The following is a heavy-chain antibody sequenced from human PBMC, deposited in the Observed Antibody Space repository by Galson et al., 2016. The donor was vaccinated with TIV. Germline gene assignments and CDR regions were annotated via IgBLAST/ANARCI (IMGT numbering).Heavy chain of an antibody. D-gene: IGHD6-13*01. CDR2: INSDGNRR. V-gene: IGHV3-74*01. Sequence: SLRLSCAASGFIFSSHWMHWVRQSPGKGLVWVSRINSDGNRRTYADSVKGRFTISRDNAKNILYLQLNSLRVEDTAVYYCSRGVGRAIAAAGFRWLDPWGQGTQVIVSS. CDR1: GFIFSSHW. CDR3: SRGVGRAIAAAGFRWLDP. J-gene: IGHJ5*02.